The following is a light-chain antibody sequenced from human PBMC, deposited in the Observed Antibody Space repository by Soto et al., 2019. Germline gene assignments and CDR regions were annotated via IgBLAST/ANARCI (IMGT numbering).Light chain of an antibody. J-gene: IGLJ2*01. Sequence: QSALTQPASVSGSPGQSITISCTGTSSDVGGYNYVSWYQQHPGKAPKLMIYDVSNRPSGVCNRFSGSKSGNTASLTISGLQAEDEADYYCSSYTSRSTLVVFGGGTELTVL. CDR1: SSDVGGYNY. CDR3: SSYTSRSTLVV. V-gene: IGLV2-14*01. CDR2: DVS.